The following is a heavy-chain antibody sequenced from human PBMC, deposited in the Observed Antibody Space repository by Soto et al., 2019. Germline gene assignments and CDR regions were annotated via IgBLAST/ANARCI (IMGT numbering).Heavy chain of an antibody. CDR3: ARAWLRGDYYYGMDV. CDR1: GGSISSYY. J-gene: IGHJ6*02. CDR2: IYYSGST. D-gene: IGHD5-12*01. V-gene: IGHV4-59*01. Sequence: SETLSLTYTVSGGSISSYYWSWIRQPPGKGLEWIGYIYYSGSTNYNPSLKSRVTISVDTSKNQFSLKLSSVTAADTAVYYCARAWLRGDYYYGMDVWGQGTTVTVSS.